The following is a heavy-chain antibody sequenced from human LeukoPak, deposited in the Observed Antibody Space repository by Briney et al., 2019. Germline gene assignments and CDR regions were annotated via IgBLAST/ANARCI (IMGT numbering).Heavy chain of an antibody. CDR2: FSESSGSA. CDR1: GFTLSSHA. CDR3: ARDSDRYGFDP. V-gene: IGHV3-23*01. Sequence: PGGSLRLSCAASGFTLSSHAMSWVRQAPGKGLEWISTFSESSGSAHYADSVKGRFTISRDISKNTLYLQMNSLRAKDTAVYYCARDSDRYGFDPWGQGTLVTVSS. D-gene: IGHD3-22*01. J-gene: IGHJ5*02.